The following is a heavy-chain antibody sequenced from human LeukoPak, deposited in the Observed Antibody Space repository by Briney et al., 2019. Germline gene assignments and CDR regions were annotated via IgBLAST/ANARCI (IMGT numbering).Heavy chain of an antibody. CDR3: ARGLLSSLWSFDS. D-gene: IGHD3-10*01. CDR2: IWPDGGNK. CDR1: GFTFSSYG. V-gene: IGHV3-33*01. Sequence: PGGSLRLSCAASGFTFSSYGMHWVRQAPGKGLEWVAVIWPDGGNKFYADSVKGRFTISRDNSKNTLYLQMNSLRAEDTAVYYCARGLLSSLWSFDSWGQGTLVIVSS. J-gene: IGHJ4*02.